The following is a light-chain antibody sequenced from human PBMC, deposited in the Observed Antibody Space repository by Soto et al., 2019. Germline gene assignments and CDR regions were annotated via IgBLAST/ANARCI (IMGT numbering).Light chain of an antibody. J-gene: IGKJ4*01. CDR3: QQYGSSPRT. CDR1: QSVSSSY. CDR2: GAS. V-gene: IGKV3-20*01. Sequence: EIVLTQSPGTLSLSPGERATLSCRASQSVSSSYLAWYQQQPGQAPRLLIYGASRRATGIPDRFSGSGSGTDFTLTISRLEPEDFAVYYCQQYGSSPRTFGGGTKVEIK.